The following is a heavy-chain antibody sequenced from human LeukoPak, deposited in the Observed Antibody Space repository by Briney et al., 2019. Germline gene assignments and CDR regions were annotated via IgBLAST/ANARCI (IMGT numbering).Heavy chain of an antibody. Sequence: GGSLRLSCAASGFTFSSYAMHWVRQAPGKGLEWVPVISYDGSNKYYADSVKGRFTISRDNSKNTLYLQMNSLRAEDTAVYYCARGARYCSGGSCYPGAFDYWGQGTLVTVSS. CDR3: ARGARYCSGGSCYPGAFDY. D-gene: IGHD2-15*01. J-gene: IGHJ4*02. V-gene: IGHV3-30*04. CDR2: ISYDGSNK. CDR1: GFTFSSYA.